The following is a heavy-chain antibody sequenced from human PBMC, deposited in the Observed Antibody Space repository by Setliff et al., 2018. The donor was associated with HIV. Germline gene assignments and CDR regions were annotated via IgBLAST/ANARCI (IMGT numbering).Heavy chain of an antibody. CDR3: ARGGLATGAFDI. CDR2: INPNSGGT. J-gene: IGHJ3*02. V-gene: IGHV1-2*02. D-gene: IGHD5-12*01. CDR1: GYTFIGDY. Sequence: GASVKLSCKASGYTFIGDYMHWVRQAPGQGLEWMGWINPNSGGTNFAQKFQGRVTMTRDTSISTAYMELSRLRSDDTAVYYCARGGLATGAFDIWGQGTMVTVSS.